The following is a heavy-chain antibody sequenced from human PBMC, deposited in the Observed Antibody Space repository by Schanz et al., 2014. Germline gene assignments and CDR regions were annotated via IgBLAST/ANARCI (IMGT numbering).Heavy chain of an antibody. CDR2: LSGSGAGT. J-gene: IGHJ6*02. D-gene: IGHD3-10*01. CDR1: GFNFKAYA. Sequence: EVQLVESGGGLVQPGGSLRLSCAASGFNFKAYAMGWVRQTPGKGLEWVSTLSGSGAGTFYADSVKGRFTISRDNSENTLYLQMNSLRAEDTAVYYCARAKRFGDMDVWGQGTTVAVSS. V-gene: IGHV3-23*04. CDR3: ARAKRFGDMDV.